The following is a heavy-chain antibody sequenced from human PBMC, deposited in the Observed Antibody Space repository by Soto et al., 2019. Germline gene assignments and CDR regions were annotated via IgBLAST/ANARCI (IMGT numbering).Heavy chain of an antibody. CDR1: GYTFTSYG. D-gene: IGHD4-17*01. V-gene: IGHV1-18*01. Sequence: ASVKVSCKASGYTFTSYGISWVRQAPGQGLEWMGWISAYNGNTNYAQKLQGRVTMTTDTSTSTAYMELRSLRSDDTAVYYCARYYGDYDGGEGYYYYGMDVWGQGTTVTVSS. CDR2: ISAYNGNT. J-gene: IGHJ6*02. CDR3: ARYYGDYDGGEGYYYYGMDV.